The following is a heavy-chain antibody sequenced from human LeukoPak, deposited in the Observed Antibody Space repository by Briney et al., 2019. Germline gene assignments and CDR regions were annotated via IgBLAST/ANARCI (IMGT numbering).Heavy chain of an antibody. CDR2: IKQDGSEK. CDR3: ARDEWGDPYYFDY. Sequence: PGGSLRLSCAASGFTFSSYWMSWVRQAPGKGLEWVANIKQDGSEKYYVDSAKGRFTISRDNAKNSLYLQMNSLRAEDTAVYYCARDEWGDPYYFDYWGQGTLVTVSS. J-gene: IGHJ4*02. CDR1: GFTFSSYW. V-gene: IGHV3-7*01. D-gene: IGHD1-26*01.